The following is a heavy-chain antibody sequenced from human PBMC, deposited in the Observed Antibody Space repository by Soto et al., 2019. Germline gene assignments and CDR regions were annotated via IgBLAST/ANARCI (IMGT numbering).Heavy chain of an antibody. CDR3: ARLGPTTVPTSYFTGNYNGMDV. Sequence: QVQLQESGPGLVKPSQTLSLTCTVSGGSISSGDYYWSWIRQPPGKGLEWIGYIYYSGSTYYNPSHERRLTISVDTSKNQFSRKLRSVTAADTAVYCCARLGPTTVPTSYFTGNYNGMDVWGQGTTVAVSS. J-gene: IGHJ6*02. D-gene: IGHD4-17*01. V-gene: IGHV4-30-4*01. CDR2: IYYSGST. CDR1: GGSISSGDYY.